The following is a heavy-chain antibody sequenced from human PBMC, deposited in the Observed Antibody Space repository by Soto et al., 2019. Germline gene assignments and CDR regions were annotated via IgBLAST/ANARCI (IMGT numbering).Heavy chain of an antibody. J-gene: IGHJ6*01. CDR1: GFTFSSYA. D-gene: IGHD3-10*01. CDR2: ISYDGSNK. Sequence: QVQLVESGGGVVQPGRSLRLSCAASGFTFSSYAMHWVRQAPGKGLEWVAVISYDGSNKYYADSVKGRFTISRDNSKNTLYLQMNSLRAEDKAVYYCASSDYYYYGMDVW. CDR3: ASSDYYYYGMDV. V-gene: IGHV3-30-3*01.